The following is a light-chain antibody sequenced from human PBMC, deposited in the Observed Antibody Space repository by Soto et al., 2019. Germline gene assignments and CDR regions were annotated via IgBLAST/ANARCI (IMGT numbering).Light chain of an antibody. CDR2: VSSDGSH. J-gene: IGLJ7*01. V-gene: IGLV4-69*01. CDR3: QTWGAGIGV. CDR1: SGHASYA. Sequence: QPVLTQAPSASASLGASVKLTCTLSSGHASYAIAWHQQQPEKGPRYLMKVSSDGSHNKGDGIPDRFSGSSSGAERYLSITSLQSEDEADYYCQTWGAGIGVFGGGTQLTVL.